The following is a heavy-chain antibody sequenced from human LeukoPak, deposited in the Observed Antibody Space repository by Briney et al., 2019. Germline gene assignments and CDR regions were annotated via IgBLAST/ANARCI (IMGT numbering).Heavy chain of an antibody. Sequence: PGRSLRLSCAASGFTFSSYAMHWVRQAPGKGLEWVAVISYDGSNKYYADPVKGRFTISRDNSKNTLYLQMNSLRAEDTAVYYCARGGYDYWGQGTLVTVSS. V-gene: IGHV3-30-3*01. CDR2: ISYDGSNK. CDR1: GFTFSSYA. J-gene: IGHJ4*02. D-gene: IGHD3-16*01. CDR3: ARGGYDY.